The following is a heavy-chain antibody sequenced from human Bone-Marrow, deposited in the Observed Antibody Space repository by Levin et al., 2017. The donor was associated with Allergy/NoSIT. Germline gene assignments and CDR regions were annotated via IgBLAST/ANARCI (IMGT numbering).Heavy chain of an antibody. CDR1: GFTFGDYA. V-gene: IGHV3-49*04. CDR3: TRQPSEFDY. J-gene: IGHJ4*02. Sequence: GGSLRLSCTASGFTFGDYAMSWVRQAPGKGLEWVGFIRSKAYGGTTEYAASVKGRFTISRDDSKSIAYLQMNSLKTEDTAVYYCTRQPSEFDYWGQGTLVTVSS. CDR2: IRSKAYGGTT.